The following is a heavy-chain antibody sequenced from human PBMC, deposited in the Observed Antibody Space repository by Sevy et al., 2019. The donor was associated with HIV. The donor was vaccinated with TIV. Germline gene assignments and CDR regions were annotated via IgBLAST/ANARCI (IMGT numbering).Heavy chain of an antibody. D-gene: IGHD3-22*01. CDR3: ARDAALSNYYDSSGYPNAFDI. CDR2: ISSSSSYI. J-gene: IGHJ3*02. Sequence: GGSLRLSCAASGFTFSSYSMNWVRQAPGKGLGWVSSISSSSSYIYYADSVKGRFTISRDNAKNSLYLQMNSLRAEDTAVYYCARDAALSNYYDSSGYPNAFDIWGQGTMVTVSS. CDR1: GFTFSSYS. V-gene: IGHV3-21*01.